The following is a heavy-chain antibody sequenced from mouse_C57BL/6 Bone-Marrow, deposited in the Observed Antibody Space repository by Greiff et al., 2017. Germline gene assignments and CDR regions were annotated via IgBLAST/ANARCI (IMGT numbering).Heavy chain of an antibody. J-gene: IGHJ4*01. Sequence: EVHLVESGGGLVKPGGSLKLSCAASGFTFSSYAMSWVRQTPEKRLEWVATISDGGSYTYYPDNVKGRFTISRDNAKNNLYLQMSHLKSEDTAMYYCARGGHYSRAMDYWGQGTSVTVSS. D-gene: IGHD2-12*01. V-gene: IGHV5-4*01. CDR2: ISDGGSYT. CDR3: ARGGHYSRAMDY. CDR1: GFTFSSYA.